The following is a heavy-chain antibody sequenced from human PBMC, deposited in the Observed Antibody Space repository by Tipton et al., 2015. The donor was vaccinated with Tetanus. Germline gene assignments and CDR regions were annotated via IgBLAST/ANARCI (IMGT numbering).Heavy chain of an antibody. V-gene: IGHV3-53*01. J-gene: IGHJ4*02. Sequence: SLRLSCAASGFTVSNNYMYWVRRAPGKGLEWVSVIYSGGSTYYADSVKGRFTISRDNSKNTLYLQMNSLSAEDTAVYYCERSIPAGPVWPYEHWCPGTLVAVPS. CDR1: GFTVSNNY. CDR3: ERSIPAGPVWPYEH. CDR2: IYSGGST. D-gene: IGHD2-21*01.